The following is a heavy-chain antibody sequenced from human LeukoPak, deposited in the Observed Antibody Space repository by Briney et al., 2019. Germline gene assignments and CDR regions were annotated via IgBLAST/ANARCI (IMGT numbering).Heavy chain of an antibody. D-gene: IGHD1-26*01. CDR3: TRDGGSFCDFDY. J-gene: IGHJ4*02. V-gene: IGHV3-64*02. CDR1: GFSFRNYA. CDR2: INTDGRIT. Sequence: GGSLRLSCVASGFSFRNYAIHWVRQAPGKGLEYVSVINTDGRITYYADSVKGRFTISRDNSKNTVYLQMGSLRGEDMAVYYCTRDGGSFCDFDYWGQGTLVTVSS.